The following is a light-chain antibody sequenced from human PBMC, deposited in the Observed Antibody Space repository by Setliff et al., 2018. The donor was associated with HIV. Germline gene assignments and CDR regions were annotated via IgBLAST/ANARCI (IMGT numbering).Light chain of an antibody. V-gene: IGLV2-14*01. CDR1: SSDIGGYNY. CDR2: EVS. J-gene: IGLJ2*01. CDR3: QVWDSGSDHAV. Sequence: QSVLTQPASVSGSPGQSITISCTGTSSDIGGYNYVSWYQQHPGKAPKLVISEVSNRPSGLSNRFSGSKSGDTASLTISGLQTEDEADYYCQVWDSGSDHAVFGGGTKVTVL.